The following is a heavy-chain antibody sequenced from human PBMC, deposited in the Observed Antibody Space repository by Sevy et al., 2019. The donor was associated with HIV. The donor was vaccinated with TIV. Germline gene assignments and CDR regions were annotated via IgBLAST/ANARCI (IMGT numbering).Heavy chain of an antibody. CDR3: ARDRNDFWSGYFDYYYYGMDV. Sequence: GGSLRLSCAASGFTFSSYAMHWVRQAPGKGLEWVAVISYDGSNKYYADSVKGQFTISRDNSKNTLYLQMNSLRAEDTAVYYCARDRNDFWSGYFDYYYYGMDVWGQGTTVTVSS. CDR1: GFTFSSYA. CDR2: ISYDGSNK. D-gene: IGHD3-3*01. V-gene: IGHV3-30*04. J-gene: IGHJ6*02.